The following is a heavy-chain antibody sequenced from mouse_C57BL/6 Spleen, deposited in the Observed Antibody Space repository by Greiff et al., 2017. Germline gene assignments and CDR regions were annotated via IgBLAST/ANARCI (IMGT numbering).Heavy chain of an antibody. CDR3: ARWLKGYFDY. CDR2: INPNNGGT. D-gene: IGHD2-2*01. V-gene: IGHV1-26*01. J-gene: IGHJ2*01. CDR1: GYTFTDYY. Sequence: EVQLQQSGPELVKPGASVKISCKASGYTFTDYYMNWVKQSHGKSLEWIGDINPNNGGTSYNQKFKGKATLTVDKSSSTAYMELRSLTSEDSAVYYCARWLKGYFDYWGQGTTLTVSS.